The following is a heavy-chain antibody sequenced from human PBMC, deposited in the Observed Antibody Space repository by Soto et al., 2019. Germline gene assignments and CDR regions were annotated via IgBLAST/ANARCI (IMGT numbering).Heavy chain of an antibody. Sequence: SSETLSLTCAVCGGSFSGYYWTWIRQPPGTGLEWIGEINHSGSTNYNPSLKSRVTISVDTSKNQFSLKLTSVTAADTAVYYCARDKITGLFDYWGQGTLVTVSS. CDR1: GGSFSGYY. V-gene: IGHV4-34*01. CDR3: ARDKITGLFDY. D-gene: IGHD2-8*02. J-gene: IGHJ4*02. CDR2: INHSGST.